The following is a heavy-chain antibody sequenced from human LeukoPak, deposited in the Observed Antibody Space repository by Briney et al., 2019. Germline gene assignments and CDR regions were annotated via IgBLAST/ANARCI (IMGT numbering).Heavy chain of an antibody. D-gene: IGHD2-15*01. CDR2: ISSSSSTI. Sequence: PGGSLRLSCAASGFTFSSYSMNWVRQAPGKGLEWVSYISSSSSTIYYADSVKGRFTISRDNAKNSLYLQMNSLRAEDTAVYYCASSGYCSGGSCYYGYYYYGMDVWGQGTTVTVSS. CDR3: ASSGYCSGGSCYYGYYYYGMDV. V-gene: IGHV3-48*04. J-gene: IGHJ6*02. CDR1: GFTFSSYS.